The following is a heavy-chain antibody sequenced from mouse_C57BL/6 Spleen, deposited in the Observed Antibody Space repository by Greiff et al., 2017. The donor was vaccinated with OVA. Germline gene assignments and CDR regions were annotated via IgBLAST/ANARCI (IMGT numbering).Heavy chain of an antibody. Sequence: VQLQQSGPELVKPGASVTIPCKASGYTFTDYNMDWVKQSHGKSLEWIGDINPNNGGTIYNQKFKGKATLTVDKSSSTAYMGLRSLTSEDTAVYYCAIWGAYWGQGTLVTVSA. J-gene: IGHJ3*01. V-gene: IGHV1-18*01. D-gene: IGHD1-1*02. CDR2: INPNNGGT. CDR3: AIWGAY. CDR1: GYTFTDYN.